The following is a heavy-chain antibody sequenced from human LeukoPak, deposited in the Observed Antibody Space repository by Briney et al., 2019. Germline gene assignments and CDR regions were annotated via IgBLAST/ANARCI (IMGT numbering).Heavy chain of an antibody. Sequence: ASVKVSCKASGYTFTSYDINWVRQAPGQGLEWRGWMNPNSGNTGYAQKFQGRVTMTRNTSISTAYMELSTLRSADTAVYYCARPVRVGGAAAFDIWGQGTMVTVSS. D-gene: IGHD3-16*01. CDR2: MNPNSGNT. CDR1: GYTFTSYD. CDR3: ARPVRVGGAAAFDI. V-gene: IGHV1-8*01. J-gene: IGHJ3*02.